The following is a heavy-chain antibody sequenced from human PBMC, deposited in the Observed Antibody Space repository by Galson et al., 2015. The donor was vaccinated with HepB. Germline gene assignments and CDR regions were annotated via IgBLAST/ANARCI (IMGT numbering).Heavy chain of an antibody. V-gene: IGHV3-11*01. D-gene: IGHD3-3*01. CDR1: GFTFSDYY. CDR3: ARDVVALFGVVI. CDR2: ISSSGSSI. J-gene: IGHJ4*02. Sequence: SLRLSCAASGFTFSDYYMSWVRRAPGKGLEWVSYISSSGSSIYYTDSVKGRFTISRDNAKSSLYLQMNSLRAEDTAVYYCARDVVALFGVVIWGQGTLVTVSS.